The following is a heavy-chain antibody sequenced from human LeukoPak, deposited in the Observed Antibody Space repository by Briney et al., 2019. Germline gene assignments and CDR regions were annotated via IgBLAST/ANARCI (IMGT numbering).Heavy chain of an antibody. CDR2: INHSGST. CDR1: GGSISSYY. CDR3: ARGEYSSSWYPGY. Sequence: KPSETLSLTCTVSGGSISSYYWSWIRQPPGKGLEWIGEINHSGSTNYNPSLKSRVTISVDTSKNQFSLKLSSVTAADTAVYYCARGEYSSSWYPGYWGQGTLVTVSS. V-gene: IGHV4-34*01. J-gene: IGHJ4*02. D-gene: IGHD6-13*01.